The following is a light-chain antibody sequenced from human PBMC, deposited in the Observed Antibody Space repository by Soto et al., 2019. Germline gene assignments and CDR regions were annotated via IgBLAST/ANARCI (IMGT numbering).Light chain of an antibody. J-gene: IGKJ1*01. CDR3: QQSYSIPWT. V-gene: IGKV1-39*01. CDR1: QTIGRY. CDR2: TAS. Sequence: DIEMTQSPSSLSASVGDRVTTTCRASQTIGRYLNWYQHKPGKAPKLLIYTASNLQSGVPSRFSGGGSGTDFTLTISSLQPEDFATYYCQQSYSIPWTFGQGTKVEIK.